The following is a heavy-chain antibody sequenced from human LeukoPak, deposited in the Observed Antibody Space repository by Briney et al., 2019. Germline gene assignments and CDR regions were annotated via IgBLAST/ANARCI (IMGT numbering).Heavy chain of an antibody. CDR2: ISGSGGST. V-gene: IGHV3-23*01. Sequence: GGSLRLSCAASGFTFSSYAMSWVRQAPGKGLEWVSAISGSGGSTYYADSVKGRFTISRDNSKNTLYLQMNSLRAEDTAVYYCAGSITTVTIDYELLDYWGQGTLVTVSS. J-gene: IGHJ4*02. CDR3: AGSITTVTIDYELLDY. D-gene: IGHD4-17*01. CDR1: GFTFSSYA.